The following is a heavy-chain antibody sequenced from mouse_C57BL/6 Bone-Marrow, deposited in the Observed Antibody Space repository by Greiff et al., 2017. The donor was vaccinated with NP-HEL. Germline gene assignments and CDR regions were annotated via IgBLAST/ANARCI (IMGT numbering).Heavy chain of an antibody. D-gene: IGHD1-1*01. J-gene: IGHJ3*01. CDR2: INPNNGGT. CDR1: GYTFTDYN. Sequence: EVKLVESGPELVKPGASVKIPCKASGYTFTDYNMDWVKQSHGKSLEWIGDINPNNGGTIYNQKFKGKATLTVDKSSSTAYMELRSLTSEDTAVYYCARERGDYYGRAWFAYWGQGTLVTVSA. V-gene: IGHV1-18*01. CDR3: ARERGDYYGRAWFAY.